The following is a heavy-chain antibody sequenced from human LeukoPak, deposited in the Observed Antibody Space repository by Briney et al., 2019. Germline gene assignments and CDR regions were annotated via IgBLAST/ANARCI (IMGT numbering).Heavy chain of an antibody. CDR3: ARDRAGGWTDY. V-gene: IGHV3-21*01. J-gene: IGHJ4*02. CDR2: ISSSSSYI. Sequence: GGSLRLSCAASGFTFSSYSINWVRQAPGKGLEWVSSISSSSSYIYYADSVKGRFTISRDNAKNSLYLQMNSLRAEDTAVYYCARDRAGGWTDYWGQGTLVTVSS. D-gene: IGHD6-19*01. CDR1: GFTFSSYS.